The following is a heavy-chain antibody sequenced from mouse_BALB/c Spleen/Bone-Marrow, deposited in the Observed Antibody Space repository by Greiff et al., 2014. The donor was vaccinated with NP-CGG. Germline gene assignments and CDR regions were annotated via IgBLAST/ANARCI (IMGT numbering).Heavy chain of an antibody. V-gene: IGHV14-3*02. Sequence: EVQLQQSGAALVKPGASVKLSCTASGFNIKDTYMHWVKQRPEQGLEWIGRIDPANGNTKYDPKFQGKATITADTSSNTAYLRLSSLTSEDTAVYYCANYYYGSHFDYWGQGTTLTVSS. CDR1: GFNIKDTY. CDR3: ANYYYGSHFDY. D-gene: IGHD1-1*01. J-gene: IGHJ2*01. CDR2: IDPANGNT.